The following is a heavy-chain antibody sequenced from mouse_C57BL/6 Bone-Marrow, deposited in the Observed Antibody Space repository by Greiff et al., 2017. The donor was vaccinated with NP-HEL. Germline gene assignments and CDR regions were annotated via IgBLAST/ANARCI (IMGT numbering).Heavy chain of an antibody. J-gene: IGHJ3*01. CDR1: GYAFTNYL. CDR2: INPGSGGT. Sequence: VQLQQSGAELVRPGTSVKVSCKASGYAFTNYLIEWVKQRPGQGLEWIGVINPGSGGTNYNEKFKGKATLTADKSSSTAYMQLSSLTSEDSAVYFCARFDYASYWGQGTLVTVSA. V-gene: IGHV1-54*01. D-gene: IGHD2-4*01. CDR3: ARFDYASY.